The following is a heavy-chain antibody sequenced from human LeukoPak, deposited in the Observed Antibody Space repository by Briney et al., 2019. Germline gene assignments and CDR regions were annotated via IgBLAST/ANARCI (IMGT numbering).Heavy chain of an antibody. D-gene: IGHD2-8*02. Sequence: GGSLRLSCVVSGFTFDVCAMHWVRDARGRGLEWVACISWNSGSVGYADSVKGRFTTSRDNAKNSLYLQMNSLKADDKAFYYRAKTYHYGTGAPDLGAFDIWGQGTMVTVSS. J-gene: IGHJ3*02. CDR3: AKTYHYGTGAPDLGAFDI. V-gene: IGHV3-9*01. CDR2: ISWNSGSV. CDR1: GFTFDVCA.